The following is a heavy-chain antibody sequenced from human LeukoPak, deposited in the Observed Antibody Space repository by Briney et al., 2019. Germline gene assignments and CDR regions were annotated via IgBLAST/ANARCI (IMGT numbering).Heavy chain of an antibody. D-gene: IGHD2-2*01. V-gene: IGHV4-34*01. CDR3: ARAPGAAID. CDR2: INHSGST. J-gene: IGHJ4*02. CDR1: GGSFSGYY. Sequence: SETLSLTCAVYGGSFSGYYWSWIRQPPGKGLEWIGEINHSGSTNYNPSLKSRVSISVDTSKSQFSLKLNSVTAADTAVYYCARAPGAAIDWGQGTLDTVSS.